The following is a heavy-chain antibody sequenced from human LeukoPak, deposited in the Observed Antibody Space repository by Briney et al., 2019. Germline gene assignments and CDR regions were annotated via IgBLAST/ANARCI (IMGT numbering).Heavy chain of an antibody. CDR2: ISGSGGST. V-gene: IGHV3-23*01. D-gene: IGHD4-17*01. CDR1: GFTFSSYA. CDR3: AKASRSTVTTMLLDY. J-gene: IGHJ4*02. Sequence: GGSLRLSCAASGFTFSSYALSWVRQAPGKGLEWVSVISGSGGSTYYADSVKGWFAISRDNSENTLYLQMNSLRAEDTAVYYCAKASRSTVTTMLLDYWGQGTLVTVSS.